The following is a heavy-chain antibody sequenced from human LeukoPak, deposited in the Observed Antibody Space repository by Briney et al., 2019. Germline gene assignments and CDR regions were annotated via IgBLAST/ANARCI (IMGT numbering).Heavy chain of an antibody. D-gene: IGHD3-9*01. J-gene: IGHJ3*02. Sequence: PSQTLSLTCTVSGGSISSGSYYWSWIRQPAGKGLEWIGRIYTSGSTNYNPSLKSRVTMSVDTSKNQFSLKLSSVTAADTAVYYCARVPILALAGAFDIWGQGTMVTVSS. CDR2: IYTSGST. CDR3: ARVPILALAGAFDI. CDR1: GGSISSGSYY. V-gene: IGHV4-61*02.